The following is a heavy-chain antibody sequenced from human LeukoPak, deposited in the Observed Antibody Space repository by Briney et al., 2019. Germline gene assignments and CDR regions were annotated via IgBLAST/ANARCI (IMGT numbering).Heavy chain of an antibody. CDR1: GFTFSSYA. CDR3: AKDHYSSSWYYFDY. V-gene: IGHV3-23*01. CDR2: ISGSGGST. D-gene: IGHD6-13*01. J-gene: IGHJ4*02. Sequence: GGSLRLSCAASGFTFSSYAMSWVRQDSGKGLEWVSAISGSGGSTYYADSVKGRFTISRDNSKNTLYLQMNSLRAEDTDLYYCAKDHYSSSWYYFDYWGQGTLVTVSS.